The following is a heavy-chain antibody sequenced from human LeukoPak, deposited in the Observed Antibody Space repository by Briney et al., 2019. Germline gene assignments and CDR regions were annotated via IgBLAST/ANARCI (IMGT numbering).Heavy chain of an antibody. Sequence: GESLKISCKGSGYSFTSYWIGWVRQMPGKGLEWMGIIYPGDSDTRYSPSFQGQVTISADKSISTAYLQWSSLKASDTAMYYCARGPYYDILTGYYNVIGIGDYWGQGTLVTVSS. CDR3: ARGPYYDILTGYYNVIGIGDY. D-gene: IGHD3-9*01. J-gene: IGHJ4*02. V-gene: IGHV5-51*01. CDR1: GYSFTSYW. CDR2: IYPGDSDT.